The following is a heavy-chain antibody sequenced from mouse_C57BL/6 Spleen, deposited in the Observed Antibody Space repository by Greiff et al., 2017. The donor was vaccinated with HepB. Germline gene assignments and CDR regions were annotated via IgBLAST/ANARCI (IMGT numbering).Heavy chain of an antibody. V-gene: IGHV1-15*01. CDR3: ARSGHFDY. Sequence: QVQLQQSGAELVRPGASVTLSCKASGYTFTDYEMHWVKQTPVHGLEWIGAIDPETGGTAYNQKFKGKAILTAYKSSSTAYMALRSLTSEDSAVYCCARSGHFDYWGQGTTLTVSS. J-gene: IGHJ2*01. CDR2: IDPETGGT. CDR1: GYTFTDYE.